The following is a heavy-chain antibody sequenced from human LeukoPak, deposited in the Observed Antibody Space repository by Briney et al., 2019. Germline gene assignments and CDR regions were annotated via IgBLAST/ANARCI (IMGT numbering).Heavy chain of an antibody. CDR3: AKEEVVGTYYIDY. V-gene: IGHV3-30*18. CDR1: GFTFSTYG. J-gene: IGHJ4*02. CDR2: IANDGNKK. Sequence: GRSLRLSCAASGFTFSTYGMHWVRQAPGKGLDWVAVIANDGNKKYYADSVRGRLTISRGNSKNTLYLQMNSLRAEDTAVYFCAKEEVVGTYYIDYWGQGTLVTVSS. D-gene: IGHD1-26*01.